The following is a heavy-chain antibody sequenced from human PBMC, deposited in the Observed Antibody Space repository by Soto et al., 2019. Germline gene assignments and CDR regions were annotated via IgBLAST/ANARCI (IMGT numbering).Heavy chain of an antibody. V-gene: IGHV1-18*04. CDR3: ARDPDYYGSGSPLDY. J-gene: IGHJ4*02. CDR2: ISAYNGNT. CDR1: GYTFTSYG. D-gene: IGHD3-10*01. Sequence: QVQLVQSGAEVKKPGASVKVSCKVSGYTFTSYGISWVRQAPGQGLEWMGWISAYNGNTNYAQKLQGRVTMTTDTSTSTAYMELRSLRSDDTAVYYCARDPDYYGSGSPLDYWGQGTLVTVSS.